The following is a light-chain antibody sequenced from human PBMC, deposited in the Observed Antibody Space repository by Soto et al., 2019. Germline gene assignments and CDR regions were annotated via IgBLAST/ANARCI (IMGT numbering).Light chain of an antibody. Sequence: DIQTTQSPSTLSASVGDRVSITCRASQSISNWLAWYQQKPGKAPKLLIYDVSALKRGVPPRFSGSGSGTEFTLTISSLQPEDFATYYCQQYDSFSVTFGQGTKVDIK. CDR2: DVS. V-gene: IGKV1-5*01. J-gene: IGKJ1*01. CDR1: QSISNW. CDR3: QQYDSFSVT.